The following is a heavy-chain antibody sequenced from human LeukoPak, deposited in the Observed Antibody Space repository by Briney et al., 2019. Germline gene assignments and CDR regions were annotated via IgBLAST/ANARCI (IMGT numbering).Heavy chain of an antibody. V-gene: IGHV4-34*01. J-gene: IGHJ4*02. D-gene: IGHD3-10*01. CDR2: INHSGST. Sequence: SETLSLTCAVYGGSFSGYYWSWIRQPPGKGLEWVGEINHSGSTNYNPSLKSRATISVDTPKNQFSLKLSSGTAADTAVYYWARGRFVLVREEEGDIDYWGQGTLVTVSS. CDR1: GGSFSGYY. CDR3: ARGRFVLVREEEGDIDY.